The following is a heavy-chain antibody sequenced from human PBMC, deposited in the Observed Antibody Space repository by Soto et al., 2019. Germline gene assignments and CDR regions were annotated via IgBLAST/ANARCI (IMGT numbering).Heavy chain of an antibody. CDR1: GYSFTSYW. Sequence: HGESLKISCKGSGYSFTSYWIGWVRQMPGKGLEWMGIIYPGDSDTRYSPSFQGQVTISADKSISTAYLQWSSLKASDTAMYYCARIPQYCSGGSCYSGTYYYYYGMDVWGQGTTVTVSS. J-gene: IGHJ6*02. CDR2: IYPGDSDT. CDR3: ARIPQYCSGGSCYSGTYYYYYGMDV. D-gene: IGHD2-15*01. V-gene: IGHV5-51*01.